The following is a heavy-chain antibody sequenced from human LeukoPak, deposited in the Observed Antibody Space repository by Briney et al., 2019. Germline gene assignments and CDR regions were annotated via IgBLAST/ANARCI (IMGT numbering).Heavy chain of an antibody. Sequence: AGSLRLSCAASGFTFSSYAMSWVRQAPGKGLEWISAISGSGDNTYHADSVKGRFTISRDNSKNTLYLQMSSLRAEDTAVYYCAKDHYDYVWGSYSLYFQHWGQGTLVTVSS. CDR3: AKDHYDYVWGSYSLYFQH. D-gene: IGHD3-16*01. CDR2: ISGSGDNT. V-gene: IGHV3-23*01. J-gene: IGHJ1*01. CDR1: GFTFSSYA.